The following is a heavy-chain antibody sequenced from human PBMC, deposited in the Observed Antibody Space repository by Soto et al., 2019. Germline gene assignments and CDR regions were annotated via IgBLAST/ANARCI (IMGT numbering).Heavy chain of an antibody. CDR2: ISGSGGST. CDR3: AKNRGAYYYDSSGYYSDWFVP. V-gene: IGHV3-23*01. J-gene: IGHJ5*02. Sequence: PWGTLRLSCAASGFTFSSYAMSWVRQAPGKGLEWVSAISGSGGSTYYADSVKGRFTISRDNSKNTLYLQMNSLRAEDTAVYYCAKNRGAYYYDSSGYYSDWFVPWGQGTLVTVSS. CDR1: GFTFSSYA. D-gene: IGHD3-22*01.